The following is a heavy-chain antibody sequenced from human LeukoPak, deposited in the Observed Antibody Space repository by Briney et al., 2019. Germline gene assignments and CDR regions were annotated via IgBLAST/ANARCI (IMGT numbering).Heavy chain of an antibody. Sequence: SETLSLTCTVSGYSISSTYCWGWIRQSPGRGLEWIGSIYHTGSTFYNPSLTSRVTISVDTSKNQFSLNLTSVTAADTAVYYCARDFGHNIYGSGTKWFDPWGQGTLVTVSS. V-gene: IGHV4-38-2*02. CDR1: GYSISSTYC. D-gene: IGHD3-10*01. CDR3: ARDFGHNIYGSGTKWFDP. CDR2: IYHTGST. J-gene: IGHJ5*02.